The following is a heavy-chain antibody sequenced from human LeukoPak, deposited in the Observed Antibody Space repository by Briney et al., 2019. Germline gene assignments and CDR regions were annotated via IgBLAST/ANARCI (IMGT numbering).Heavy chain of an antibody. D-gene: IGHD4-17*01. CDR2: ISSSSSYI. V-gene: IGHV3-21*01. CDR1: GFTFSSYS. J-gene: IGHJ6*02. CDR3: ARTHDYGDRYGMDV. Sequence: GGSLRLSCAASGFTFSSYSMNWVRKAPGKGLEWVSSISSSSSYIYYADSVKGRFTISRDNAKNSLYLLMNSLRAEDTAVYYCARTHDYGDRYGMDVWGQGTTVTVSS.